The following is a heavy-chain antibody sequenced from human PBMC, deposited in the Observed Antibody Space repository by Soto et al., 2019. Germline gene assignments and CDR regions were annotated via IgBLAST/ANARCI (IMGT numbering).Heavy chain of an antibody. CDR3: ARRVLGYSSSWGTFDI. CDR2: IIPTVGMA. D-gene: IGHD6-13*01. J-gene: IGHJ3*02. Sequence: QVQLVQSGAEVKKPGSSVKVSCKASGGTFSSNIISWVRQAPGQGLEWMGRIIPTVGMANYAQKFQGRVTIGAEKFSNAAYMEVSSLRSEDSGVFFCARRVLGYSSSWGTFDIWCQGTMVIVSS. V-gene: IGHV1-69*02. CDR1: GGTFSSNI.